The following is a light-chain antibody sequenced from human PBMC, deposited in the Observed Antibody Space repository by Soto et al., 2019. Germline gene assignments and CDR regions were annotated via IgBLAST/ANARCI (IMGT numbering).Light chain of an antibody. CDR3: QQRSGWPPLT. CDR2: DAS. J-gene: IGKJ4*01. Sequence: EIVLTQSPGTLSLSPGERATLSCRASQSVGDFLAWYQQKPGQAPRLLIYDASNRDTGVPARFSGSGSGTDFTLTISNLEPEDSAVYYCQQRSGWPPLTFGGGTKVEIK. V-gene: IGKV3-11*01. CDR1: QSVGDF.